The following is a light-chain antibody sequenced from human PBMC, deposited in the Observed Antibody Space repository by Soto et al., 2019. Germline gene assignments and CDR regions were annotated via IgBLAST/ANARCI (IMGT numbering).Light chain of an antibody. CDR3: CTYAGHMAE. J-gene: IGLJ2*01. Sequence: QSALTQPASVSGSPGQSITISCAGTTSDVAYYDLVSCYQQHPGRAPKLLIYEVDKRPSGISVRFAASKSGATAPLTISVLSHEEEAFYFGCTYAGHMAEFGRGTKLTVL. CDR2: EVD. CDR1: TSDVAYYDL. V-gene: IGLV2-23*02.